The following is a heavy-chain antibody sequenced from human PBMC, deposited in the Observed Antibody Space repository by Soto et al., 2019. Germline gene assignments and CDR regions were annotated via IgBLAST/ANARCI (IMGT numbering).Heavy chain of an antibody. J-gene: IGHJ4*02. Sequence: GASVKVSCKASGYTFTNYGITWVRQAPGQGLEWMGWISAYNGNTIYAQKLQGRVTMTTDTSTSTAYMDLRSLRSDDTAVYYCARDYYDFWSGYHEPAPIDYWGQGTLVTVSS. CDR3: ARDYYDFWSGYHEPAPIDY. CDR1: GYTFTNYG. D-gene: IGHD3-3*01. CDR2: ISAYNGNT. V-gene: IGHV1-18*01.